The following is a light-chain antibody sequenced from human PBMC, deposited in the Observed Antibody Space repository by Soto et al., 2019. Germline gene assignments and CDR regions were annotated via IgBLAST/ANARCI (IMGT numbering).Light chain of an antibody. J-gene: IGKJ4*01. CDR1: QSISSW. CDR3: QQCASYPLT. V-gene: IGKV1-5*01. Sequence: DIQMTRSPSTLSASVGDRVAITCRASQSISSWLAWYQQKPGKAPKLLIYDASTLESGVPSRFSGSGSGTEFTLTISSLQPDDFATYYCQQCASYPLTFDGGTTLEI. CDR2: DAS.